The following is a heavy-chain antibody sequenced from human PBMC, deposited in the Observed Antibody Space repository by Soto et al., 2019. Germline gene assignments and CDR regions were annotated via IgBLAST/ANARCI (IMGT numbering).Heavy chain of an antibody. V-gene: IGHV1-2*02. Sequence: QVPLVQSGAEVKKPGASVKVSCKASGYTFTGYYMHWVRQAPGQGLEWMGWINPNSGGTNYAQKFQGRVTMTRDTSISTAYMELSRLRSDDTAVYYCARDRRDTYRGYYGMDVWGQGTTVTVSS. J-gene: IGHJ6*02. D-gene: IGHD2-2*01. CDR2: INPNSGGT. CDR1: GYTFTGYY. CDR3: ARDRRDTYRGYYGMDV.